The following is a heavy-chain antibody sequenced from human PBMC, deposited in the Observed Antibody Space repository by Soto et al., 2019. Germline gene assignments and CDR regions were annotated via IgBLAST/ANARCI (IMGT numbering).Heavy chain of an antibody. CDR3: ARAHYGGSGYGMDA. CDR1: GGSISIGGYS. Sequence: SETLSLTCAVSGGSISIGGYSWSWIRQQEGKGLEWIGYIYKSPSTSQNQSFKSPVPISVDRYKNKFYLKIRSVTAADTVVYLCARAHYGGSGYGMDAWGQGTTVTVYS. V-gene: IGHV4-30-2*01. D-gene: IGHD4-17*01. J-gene: IGHJ6*02. CDR2: IYKSPST.